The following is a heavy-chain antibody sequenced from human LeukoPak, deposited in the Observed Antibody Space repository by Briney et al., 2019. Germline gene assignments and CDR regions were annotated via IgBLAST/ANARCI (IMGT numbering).Heavy chain of an antibody. D-gene: IGHD6-13*01. CDR1: GGTFSSYA. CDR2: IIPIFGTA. V-gene: IGHV1-69*01. CDR3: ARSGQQLGGDEYFQH. J-gene: IGHJ1*01. Sequence: ASVKDSCKASGGTFSSYAFSWVRRAPGQGLEWMGGIIPIFGTANYAQKFQGRVTITADESTSTAYMELSSLRSEDTAVYYCARSGQQLGGDEYFQHWGQGTLVTVSS.